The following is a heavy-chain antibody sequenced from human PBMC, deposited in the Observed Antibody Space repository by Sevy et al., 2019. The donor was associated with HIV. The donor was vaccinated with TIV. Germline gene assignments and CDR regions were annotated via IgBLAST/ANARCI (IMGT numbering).Heavy chain of an antibody. V-gene: IGHV3-11*06. CDR3: EGGRLHLGELDAFDV. CDR1: GFTFSDYY. J-gene: IGHJ3*01. D-gene: IGHD3-16*01. Sequence: GGSLRLSCAASGFTFSDYYMSWVRQAPGKGLEWVSYISSSSSYTNYADSVKGRFTISRDNAKNSLYLQMNSLRAEDTDLYYCEGGRLHLGELDAFDVWGQGTTVTVSS. CDR2: ISSSSSYT.